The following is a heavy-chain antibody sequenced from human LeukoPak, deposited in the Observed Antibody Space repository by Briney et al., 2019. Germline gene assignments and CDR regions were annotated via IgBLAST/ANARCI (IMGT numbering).Heavy chain of an antibody. CDR2: IIPILGIA. D-gene: IGHD2-15*01. Sequence: GASVKVSCKASGGTFSSYAISWVRQAPGQGLEWMGRIIPILGIANYAQKFQGRVTMTRDTSISTAYMELSRLRSDDTAVYYCAAAPTYYYYMDVWGKGTTVTVSS. J-gene: IGHJ6*03. CDR3: AAAPTYYYYMDV. V-gene: IGHV1-69*04. CDR1: GGTFSSYA.